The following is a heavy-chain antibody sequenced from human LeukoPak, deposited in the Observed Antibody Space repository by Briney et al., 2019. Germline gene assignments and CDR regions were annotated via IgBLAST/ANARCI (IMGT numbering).Heavy chain of an antibody. CDR1: GFTFSTYA. J-gene: IGHJ4*02. Sequence: GGSLRLSCAASGFTFSTYAMSWVRQAPGKGLEWVSGISGSGGSTYHADSVKGRLTISRDNSKNTLYLQMNSLRAEDTAVYYCARDRAVRGGIDYWGQGTLVTVSS. D-gene: IGHD3-10*01. V-gene: IGHV3-23*01. CDR3: ARDRAVRGGIDY. CDR2: ISGSGGST.